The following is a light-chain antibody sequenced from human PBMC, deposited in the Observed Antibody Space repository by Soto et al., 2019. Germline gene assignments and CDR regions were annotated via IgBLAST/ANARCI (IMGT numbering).Light chain of an antibody. CDR1: QSVNNY. CDR3: QQTYSTPLS. J-gene: IGKJ4*01. Sequence: EIVLTQSPATLSLSPGERSTLSCRAIQSVNNYLAWYQQKPGQAPRLLIYDASNRATGIPARFSGSGSGTDFTLSINSLQPEDFATYYCQQTYSTPLSFGGGTKVDNK. V-gene: IGKV3-11*01. CDR2: DAS.